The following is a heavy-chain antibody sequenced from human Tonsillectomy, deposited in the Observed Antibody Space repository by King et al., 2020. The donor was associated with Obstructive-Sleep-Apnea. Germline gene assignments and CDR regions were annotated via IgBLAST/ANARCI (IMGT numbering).Heavy chain of an antibody. CDR1: GFTFSDYY. CDR3: ARDREEKGFDI. Sequence: VQLVESGGGLVKPGGSLRLSCAASGFTFSDYYMSWIRQAPGKGREGVSYISSSSIYTKYADSVKGRFSISRDNAKNVLYLQMNSLRAEDTAVYYCARDREEKGFDIWGQGTMVTVSA. J-gene: IGHJ3*02. V-gene: IGHV3-11*06. D-gene: IGHD1-26*01. CDR2: ISSSSIYT.